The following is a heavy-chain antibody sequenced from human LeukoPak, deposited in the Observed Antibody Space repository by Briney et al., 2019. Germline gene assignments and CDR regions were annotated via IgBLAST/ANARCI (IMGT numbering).Heavy chain of an antibody. Sequence: PSETLSLTCTVSGASVSGKFWSWIRHSPGNGLEWIGLIYYSGSTKFNPSLKSRVAMSVDTSNNQFSLKLSSVTAADTAVYYCARSFYCSSTSCPVSYWGQGTLVTVSS. CDR1: GASVSGKF. CDR2: IYYSGST. J-gene: IGHJ4*02. D-gene: IGHD2-2*01. V-gene: IGHV4-59*02. CDR3: ARSFYCSSTSCPVSY.